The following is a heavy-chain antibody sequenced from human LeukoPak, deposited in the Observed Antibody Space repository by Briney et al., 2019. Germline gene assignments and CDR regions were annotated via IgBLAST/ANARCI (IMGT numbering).Heavy chain of an antibody. Sequence: SETLSLTCTVSGGSISSYYWSWIRQPPGKGLEWIGYIYYSGSTNYSPSLSSRLTISIDTSKRQFSLKLSSVTAADTAVYYCVRESSSSSDWFDPWGQGTLVTVSS. J-gene: IGHJ5*02. CDR1: GGSISSYY. CDR2: IYYSGST. CDR3: VRESSSSSDWFDP. V-gene: IGHV4-59*01. D-gene: IGHD6-6*01.